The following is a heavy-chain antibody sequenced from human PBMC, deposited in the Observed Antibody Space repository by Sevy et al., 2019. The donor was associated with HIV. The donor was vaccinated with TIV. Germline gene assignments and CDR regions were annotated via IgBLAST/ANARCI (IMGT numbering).Heavy chain of an antibody. V-gene: IGHV4-38-2*01. CDR3: ARAYSSSPPASMDV. CDR1: GYSISSGYY. D-gene: IGHD6-13*01. J-gene: IGHJ6*04. Sequence: LSCAVSGYSISSGYYWGWIRQPPGKGLEWIGSIYHSGSTYYNPSLKSRVTISVDTSKNQFSLKLSSVAAADTAVYYCARAYSSSPPASMDVWGKGTTVTVSS. CDR2: IYHSGST.